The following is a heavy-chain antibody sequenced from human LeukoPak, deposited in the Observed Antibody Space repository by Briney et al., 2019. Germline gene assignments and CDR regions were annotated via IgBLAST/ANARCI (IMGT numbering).Heavy chain of an antibody. CDR1: GYSFTSYY. V-gene: IGHV1-46*01. J-gene: IGHJ4*02. CDR3: ARSPGPMSGSYYYFDY. D-gene: IGHD1-26*01. CDR2: INPSGGST. Sequence: GASVKVSCKASGYSFTSYYMHWVRQAPGQGLEWMGIINPSGGSTSYAQKFQGRATMTRDMSTSTVYMELSSLRSEDTAVYYCARSPGPMSGSYYYFDYWGQGTLVTVSS.